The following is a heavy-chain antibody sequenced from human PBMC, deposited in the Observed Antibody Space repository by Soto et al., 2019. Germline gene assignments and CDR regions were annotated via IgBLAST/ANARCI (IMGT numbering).Heavy chain of an antibody. V-gene: IGHV3-21*01. J-gene: IGHJ4*02. CDR2: ISSSSSYI. CDR1: GFTFSSYS. Sequence: EVQLVESGGGLVKPGGSLRLSCAASGFTFSSYSMNWVRQAPGKGLEWVSSISSSSSYIYYADSVKGRFTISRDNAKKSLYLHMNSLRAEDTAVYYCASGMLNYYESSGYVWDYWGQETLVTVSS. D-gene: IGHD3-22*01. CDR3: ASGMLNYYESSGYVWDY.